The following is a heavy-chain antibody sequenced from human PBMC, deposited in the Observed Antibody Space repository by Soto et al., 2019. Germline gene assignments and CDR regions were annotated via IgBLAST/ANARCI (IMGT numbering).Heavy chain of an antibody. CDR2: IIPIFGTA. Sequence: GASVKVSCKASGGTFSSYAISWVQQAPGQGLEWMGGIIPIFGTANYAQKFQGRVTITADESTSTAYMELSSLRSEDTAVYYCASPRTSYQYYFDYWGQGTLVTVSS. V-gene: IGHV1-69*13. CDR3: ASPRTSYQYYFDY. D-gene: IGHD2-2*01. J-gene: IGHJ4*02. CDR1: GGTFSSYA.